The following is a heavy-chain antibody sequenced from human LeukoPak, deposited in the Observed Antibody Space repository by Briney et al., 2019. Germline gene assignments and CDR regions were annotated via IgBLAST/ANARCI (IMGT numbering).Heavy chain of an antibody. CDR1: GFTFSRSG. J-gene: IGHJ3*02. CDR3: AKGYSSSYLRNAFDI. CDR2: ISGSGSTT. Sequence: GGSLRLSCAASGFTFSRSGMHWVRQAPGKGLEWVSSISGSGSTTSYADSVKGRFTISRDNSKNTLSLQMNSLRVDDTAVYYCAKGYSSSYLRNAFDIWGQGTMVTVSS. V-gene: IGHV3-23*01. D-gene: IGHD2-15*01.